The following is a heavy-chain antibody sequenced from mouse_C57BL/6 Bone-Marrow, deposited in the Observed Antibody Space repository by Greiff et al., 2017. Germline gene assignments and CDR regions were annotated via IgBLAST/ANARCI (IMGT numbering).Heavy chain of an antibody. CDR1: GYTFTSYW. CDR3: AREGAAWFAY. V-gene: IGHV1-64*01. CDR2: IHPNSGST. Sequence: QVHVKQPGAELVKPGASVKLSCKASGYTFTSYWMHWVKQRPGQGLEWIGMIHPNSGSTNYNEKFKSKATLTVDKSSSTAYMQLSSLTSEDSAVYYCAREGAAWFAYWGQGTLVTVSA. J-gene: IGHJ3*01.